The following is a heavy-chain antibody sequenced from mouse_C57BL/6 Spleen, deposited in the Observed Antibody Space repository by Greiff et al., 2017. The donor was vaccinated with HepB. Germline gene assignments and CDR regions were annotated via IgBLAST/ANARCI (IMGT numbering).Heavy chain of an antibody. D-gene: IGHD1-1*01. J-gene: IGHJ4*01. CDR2: IHPNSGST. CDR1: GYTFTSYW. CDR3: ARSDYGSSYDYAMDY. Sequence: VQLQQPGAELVKPGASVKLSCKASGYTFTSYWMHWVKQRPGQGLEWIGMIHPNSGSTNYNEKFKSKATLTVDKSSSTAYKQLSSLTSEDSAVYYCARSDYGSSYDYAMDYWGQGTSVTVSS. V-gene: IGHV1-64*01.